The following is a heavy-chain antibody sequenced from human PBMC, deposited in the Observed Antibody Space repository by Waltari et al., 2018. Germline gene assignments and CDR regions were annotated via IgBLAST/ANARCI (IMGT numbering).Heavy chain of an antibody. Sequence: EVQLVESGGGLVQPGRSLRLSCTASGFTFGDYAMSWVRQAPGKGLEWVGFIRSKAYGGTTEYAASVKGRFTISRDDSKSIAYLQMNSLKTEDTAVYYCTRDGTGAFDIWGQGTMVTVSS. D-gene: IGHD6-13*01. CDR3: TRDGTGAFDI. CDR1: GFTFGDYA. V-gene: IGHV3-49*04. J-gene: IGHJ3*02. CDR2: IRSKAYGGTT.